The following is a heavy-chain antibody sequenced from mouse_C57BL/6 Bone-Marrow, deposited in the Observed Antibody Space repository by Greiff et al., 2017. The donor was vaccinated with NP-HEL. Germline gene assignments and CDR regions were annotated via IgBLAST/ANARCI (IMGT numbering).Heavy chain of an antibody. V-gene: IGHV7-3*01. CDR3: ASLYGSSHFDY. D-gene: IGHD1-1*01. Sequence: EVKLQESGGGLVQPGGSLSLSCAASGFTFTDYYMSWVRQPPGKALEWLGFIRNKANGYTTEYSASVKGRFTISRDNSQSILYLQMNALRAEDSATYYCASLYGSSHFDYWGQGTTLTVSS. J-gene: IGHJ2*01. CDR2: IRNKANGYTT. CDR1: GFTFTDYY.